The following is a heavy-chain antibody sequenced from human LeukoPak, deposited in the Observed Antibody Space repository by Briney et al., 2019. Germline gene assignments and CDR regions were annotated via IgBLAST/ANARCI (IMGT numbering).Heavy chain of an antibody. CDR1: GGSISSYY. CDR3: ARALRLGYYFDY. J-gene: IGHJ4*02. D-gene: IGHD3-16*01. Sequence: SETLSLTCTVSGGSISSYYWGWIRQPPGKGLEWIGYIYYSGSTNYNPSLKSRVTISVDTSKNQFSLKLSSVTAADTAVYYCARALRLGYYFDYWGQGTLVTVSS. V-gene: IGHV4-59*01. CDR2: IYYSGST.